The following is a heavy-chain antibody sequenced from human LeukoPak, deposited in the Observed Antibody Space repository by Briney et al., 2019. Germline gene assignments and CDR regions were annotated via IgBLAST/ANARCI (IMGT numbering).Heavy chain of an antibody. J-gene: IGHJ4*02. CDR1: GYTFTSYG. V-gene: IGHV1-69*05. CDR3: ARSPVELERRGYSDY. D-gene: IGHD1-1*01. CDR2: IIPIFGTA. Sequence: SVKVSCKASGYTFTSYGISWVRQAPGQGLEWMGGIIPIFGTANYAQKFQGRVTITTDESTSTAYMELSSLRSEDTAVYYCARSPVELERRGYSDYWGQGTLVTVSS.